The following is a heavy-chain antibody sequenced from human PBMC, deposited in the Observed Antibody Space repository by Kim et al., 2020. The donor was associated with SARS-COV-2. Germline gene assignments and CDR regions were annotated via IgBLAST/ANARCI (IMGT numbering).Heavy chain of an antibody. J-gene: IGHJ6*02. V-gene: IGHV4-4*02. Sequence: SETLSLTCAVSGGSISSSNWWSWVRQPPGKGLEWIGEIYHSGSTNYNPSLKSRVTISVDKSKNQFSLKLSSVTAADTAVYYCARDGYCSSTSCPVWYYYGMDVWGQGTTVTVSS. D-gene: IGHD2-2*01. CDR1: GGSISSSNW. CDR3: ARDGYCSSTSCPVWYYYGMDV. CDR2: IYHSGST.